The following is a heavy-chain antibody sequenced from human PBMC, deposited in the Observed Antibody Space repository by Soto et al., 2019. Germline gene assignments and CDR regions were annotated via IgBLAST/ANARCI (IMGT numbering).Heavy chain of an antibody. J-gene: IGHJ4*02. CDR3: ARAKRRAARLDY. V-gene: IGHV1-69*01. D-gene: IGHD6-6*01. CDR1: GGTFSSYA. Sequence: SVKVSCKASGGTFSSYAISWVRQAPGQGLEWMVGIIPIFGTANYAQKFQGRVAITADESTSTAYMELSSLRSEDTAVYYCARAKRRAARLDYWGQGTLVTV. CDR2: IIPIFGTA.